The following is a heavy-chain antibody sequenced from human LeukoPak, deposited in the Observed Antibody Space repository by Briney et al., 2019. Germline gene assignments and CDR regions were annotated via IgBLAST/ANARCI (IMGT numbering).Heavy chain of an antibody. V-gene: IGHV3-23*01. CDR2: ISGSGGST. J-gene: IGHJ4*02. D-gene: IGHD4-17*01. CDR3: AKDIAPYGD. Sequence: PGGSLRLSCAASGFTFSDHYMDWVRQAPGKGLEWVSAISGSGGSTYYADSVKGRFTISRDNSKNTLYLQMNSLRAEDTAVYYCAKDIAPYGDWGQGTLVTVSS. CDR1: GFTFSDHY.